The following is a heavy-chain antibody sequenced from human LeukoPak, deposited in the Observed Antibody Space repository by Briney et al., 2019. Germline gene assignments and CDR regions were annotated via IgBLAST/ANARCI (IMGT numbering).Heavy chain of an antibody. Sequence: ASVKVSCKASGYTFTSYGISWVRQAPGQGLEWMGWISAYNGNTNYAQKLRGRVTMTTDTSTSTAYMELRSLRSDDTAVYYCARASYYDSSGPFDYWGQGTLVTVSS. CDR1: GYTFTSYG. V-gene: IGHV1-18*01. D-gene: IGHD3-22*01. J-gene: IGHJ4*02. CDR3: ARASYYDSSGPFDY. CDR2: ISAYNGNT.